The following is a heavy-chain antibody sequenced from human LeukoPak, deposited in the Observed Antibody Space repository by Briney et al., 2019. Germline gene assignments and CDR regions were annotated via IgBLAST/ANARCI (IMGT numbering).Heavy chain of an antibody. CDR1: GFTFSSYA. CDR2: ISGSGGST. J-gene: IGHJ4*02. Sequence: GGSLRLSCAASGFTFSSYAMSWVRQAAGKGLEWVSAISGSGGSTYYADSVKGRFTISRDNSKNTLYLQMNSLRAEDTAVYYCAKPLWFGELAVCFDYWGQGTLVTVSS. D-gene: IGHD3-10*01. V-gene: IGHV3-23*01. CDR3: AKPLWFGELAVCFDY.